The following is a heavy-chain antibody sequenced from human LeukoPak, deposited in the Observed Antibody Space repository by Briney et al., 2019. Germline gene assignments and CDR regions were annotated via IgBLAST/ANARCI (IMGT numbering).Heavy chain of an antibody. D-gene: IGHD6-13*01. CDR3: ARDPGGRSSSWAFDY. Sequence: SETLSLTCTVSGGSISSYYWSWIRQPAGKGLEWIGRIYTSGSTNYNPSLKSRVTMSVDTSKNHFSLKLSSVTAAGTAVYYCARDPGGRSSSWAFDYWGQGTLVTVSS. CDR2: IYTSGST. J-gene: IGHJ4*02. V-gene: IGHV4-4*07. CDR1: GGSISSYY.